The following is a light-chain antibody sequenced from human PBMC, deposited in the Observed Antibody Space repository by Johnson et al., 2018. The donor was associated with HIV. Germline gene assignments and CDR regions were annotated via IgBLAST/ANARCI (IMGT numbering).Light chain of an antibody. CDR3: GTWDSSLVCYV. CDR2: DNN. Sequence: QSVLTQPPSVSAAPGQKVTISCSGSSSNIGNNYVSWYQQLPGTAPKLLIYDNNKRPSGIPDRFSGSKSGTSATLGITGLQTGDEADYYCGTWDSSLVCYVFGTGTKVTVL. J-gene: IGLJ1*01. CDR1: SSNIGNNY. V-gene: IGLV1-51*01.